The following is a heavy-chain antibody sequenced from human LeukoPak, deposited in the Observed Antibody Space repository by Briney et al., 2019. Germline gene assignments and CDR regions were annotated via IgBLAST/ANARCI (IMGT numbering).Heavy chain of an antibody. D-gene: IGHD4-11*01. CDR3: ARWGNDYSQFDS. CDR1: GFTFNNYA. Sequence: GGSLRLFCAASGFTFNNYAMTWVRQAPGKGLEWVSVVSGSGDNTNYADSVKGRFTISRDNSKNTLFLQMNSLRTEDTAVYFCARWGNDYSQFDSWGQGTLVTVSS. V-gene: IGHV3-23*01. CDR2: VSGSGDNT. J-gene: IGHJ4*02.